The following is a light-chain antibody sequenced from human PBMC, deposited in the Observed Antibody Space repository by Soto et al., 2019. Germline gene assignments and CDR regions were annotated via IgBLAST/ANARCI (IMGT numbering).Light chain of an antibody. Sequence: EIVLTQSPGTLSLSPWERATLSCRASQSVSTLYMTWYQQKPGQAPRLLIYGASSRATGIPDRFSGSGSGTDFTLTISRLEPEDFAVYYCQQYGSSPRTFGQGTKVDIK. CDR2: GAS. V-gene: IGKV3-20*01. CDR3: QQYGSSPRT. CDR1: QSVSTLY. J-gene: IGKJ1*01.